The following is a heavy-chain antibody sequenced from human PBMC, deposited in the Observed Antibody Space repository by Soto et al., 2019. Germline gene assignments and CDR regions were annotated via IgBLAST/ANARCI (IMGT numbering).Heavy chain of an antibody. CDR2: ISSSGGTI. Sequence: QVQLVESGGGLVKPGGSLRLSCAASGFTFSDYYMSWIRQAPGKGLEWVSYISSSGGTIYYADSVKGRFTISRDNAKTSLFLQMNSLRAEDTAVYYWARVSVAGPFDYWGPGTLVTVSS. J-gene: IGHJ4*02. CDR3: ARVSVAGPFDY. D-gene: IGHD6-19*01. CDR1: GFTFSDYY. V-gene: IGHV3-11*01.